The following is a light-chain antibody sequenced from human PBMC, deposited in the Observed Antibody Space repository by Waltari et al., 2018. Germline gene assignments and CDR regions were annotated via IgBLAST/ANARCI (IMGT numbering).Light chain of an antibody. CDR1: QSVFHRSNNRNY. J-gene: IGKJ1*01. Sequence: DIVMNQSPDSLAVSLGEMATINCKSSQSVFHRSNNRNYLAWYQQKPGQPPKLLISGTSTRESGVPERFSGSGSGTDFTLTISSLQAEDVAVYYCQQYYSLLTFGQGTKVEIK. CDR3: QQYYSLLT. CDR2: GTS. V-gene: IGKV4-1*01.